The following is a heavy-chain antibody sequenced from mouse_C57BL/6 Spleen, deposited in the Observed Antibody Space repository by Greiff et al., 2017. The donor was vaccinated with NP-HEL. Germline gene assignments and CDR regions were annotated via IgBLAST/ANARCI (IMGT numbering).Heavy chain of an antibody. CDR3: AKTGEGNYYAMDY. D-gene: IGHD2-1*01. J-gene: IGHJ4*01. Sequence: VQVVESGPGLVQPSQSLSITCTVSGFSLTSYGVHWVRQSPGKGLELLGVIWRGGSTDYNAAFMSRLSITKDNSTSQVFFKMNILQADDTSIYYCAKTGEGNYYAMDYWGQGTSVTVSS. CDR2: IWRGGST. V-gene: IGHV2-5*01. CDR1: GFSLTSYG.